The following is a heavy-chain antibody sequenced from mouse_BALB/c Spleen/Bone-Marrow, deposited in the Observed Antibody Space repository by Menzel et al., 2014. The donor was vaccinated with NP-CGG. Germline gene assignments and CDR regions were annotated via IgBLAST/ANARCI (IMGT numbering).Heavy chain of an antibody. V-gene: IGHV7-3*02. Sequence: EVKLMESGGGLVQPGGSLILSCATSGFTFTDYYMSWVRQPPGKALEWLGFIRNKANGYTTEYSASVKGRFTISRDNSQSILYLQMNTLRAEDSATYYCARDRGGLLHDYWGQGTTLTVSS. CDR2: IRNKANGYTT. J-gene: IGHJ2*01. CDR1: GFTFTDYY. D-gene: IGHD1-1*01. CDR3: ARDRGGLLHDY.